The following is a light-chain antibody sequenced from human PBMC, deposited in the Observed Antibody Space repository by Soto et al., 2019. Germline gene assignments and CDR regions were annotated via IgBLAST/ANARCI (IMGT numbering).Light chain of an antibody. Sequence: QAVVTQPPSASGTPGQRVTISCSGSSSNIGGNYVFWYQQVPGMAPKLLIYRNNQRPSGVPDRFSGSKSGASASLAISGLRSEDEADYYCAAWDDSLSGRVVFGGGTKLTVL. J-gene: IGLJ2*01. CDR1: SSNIGGNY. V-gene: IGLV1-47*01. CDR3: AAWDDSLSGRVV. CDR2: RNN.